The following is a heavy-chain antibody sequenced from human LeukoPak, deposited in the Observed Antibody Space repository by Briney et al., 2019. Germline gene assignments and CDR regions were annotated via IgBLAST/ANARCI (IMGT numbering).Heavy chain of an antibody. CDR3: ARDLELERNRWDYFES. Sequence: SETLSLTCAVSGGSISSDWWTWVRQPPGKGLEWIGEIYHSGSTNYNSSLKSRVTISVDKSKNQFPLKLSSVTAADTAVYYCARDLELERNRWDYFESWGQGTLVTVSS. D-gene: IGHD1-1*01. V-gene: IGHV4-4*02. CDR1: GGSISSDW. J-gene: IGHJ4*02. CDR2: IYHSGST.